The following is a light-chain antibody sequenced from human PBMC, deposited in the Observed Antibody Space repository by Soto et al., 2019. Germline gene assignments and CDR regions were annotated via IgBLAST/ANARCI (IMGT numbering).Light chain of an antibody. Sequence: DIVMTQSPESLAVSLGERATINCKSSQSVLYSSNNKNYLAWYQQKPGQPPKLLIYWASTRESGVPDRFSGSGSGTDFTLTISSLQAEDVAVYYCQQYYSTPQTFGGGTKVDI. J-gene: IGKJ4*01. CDR2: WAS. CDR3: QQYYSTPQT. CDR1: QSVLYSSNNKNY. V-gene: IGKV4-1*01.